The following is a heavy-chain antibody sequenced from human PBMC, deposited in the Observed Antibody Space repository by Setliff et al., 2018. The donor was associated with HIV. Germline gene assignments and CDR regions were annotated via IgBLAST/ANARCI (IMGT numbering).Heavy chain of an antibody. CDR2: IHYGGFF. CDR1: GGSFRSSRYY. J-gene: IGHJ3*02. D-gene: IGHD2-21*02. Sequence: SETLSLTCTVSGGSFRSSRYYWGWIRQPPGKGLEWIGNIHYGGFFWYSPSLKSRVTISVDTSKNQFSLKLRSVTAADTAMYYCARLLQGGNYAFDIWGQGTMVTVSS. V-gene: IGHV4-39*01. CDR3: ARLLQGGNYAFDI.